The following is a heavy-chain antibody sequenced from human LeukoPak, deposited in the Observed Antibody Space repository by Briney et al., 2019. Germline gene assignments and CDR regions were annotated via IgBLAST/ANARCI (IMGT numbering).Heavy chain of an antibody. D-gene: IGHD6-19*01. CDR3: AREPPQSSSGWYNWFDP. CDR2: IIPIFGTA. J-gene: IGHJ5*02. CDR1: GGTFSSYA. Sequence: SVKVSCKASGGTFSSYAISWVRQAPGQGLEWMGGIIPIFGTANYAQKFQGRATITTDESTSTAYMELSSLRSEDTAVYYCAREPPQSSSGWYNWFDPWGQGTLVTVSS. V-gene: IGHV1-69*05.